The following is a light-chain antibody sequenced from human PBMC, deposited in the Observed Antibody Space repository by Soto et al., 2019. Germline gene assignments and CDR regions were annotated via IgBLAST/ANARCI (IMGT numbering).Light chain of an antibody. CDR1: QRVSSSY. CDR3: QQYGSSPLA. Sequence: EIVLTQSPSTLSSSPGERVTLSCRASQRVSSSYLAWYQQKPGQTPRLLIYGASSRAAGIPDRFSDSGSGTDFTLTISRLEPEDFAVYYCQQYGSSPLAFGGGTKVDIK. J-gene: IGKJ4*01. V-gene: IGKV3-20*01. CDR2: GAS.